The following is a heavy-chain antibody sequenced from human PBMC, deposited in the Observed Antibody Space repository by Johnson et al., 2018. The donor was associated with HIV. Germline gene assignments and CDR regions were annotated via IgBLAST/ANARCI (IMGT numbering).Heavy chain of an antibody. J-gene: IGHJ3*02. V-gene: IGHV3-30*02. CDR3: AKTEDAFDI. CDR2: IRYDGSNK. CDR1: GFTFSSYA. Sequence: QVQLVESGGGLVQPGGSLRLSCAASGFTFSSYAMSWVRQAPGKGLEWVAFIRYDGSNKYYADSVKGRFTISRDNSKNTLYLQMNSLRAEDTAVYYCAKTEDAFDIWGQGTMVTVSS.